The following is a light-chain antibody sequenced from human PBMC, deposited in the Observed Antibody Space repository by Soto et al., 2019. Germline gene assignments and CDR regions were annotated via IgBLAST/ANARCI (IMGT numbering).Light chain of an antibody. J-gene: IGKJ1*01. V-gene: IGKV3-20*01. CDR1: QRASRQY. Sequence: VLTQSPDTLSLSPGDRATLSCRANQRASRQYLSWYQQRPGRPPRLLIYSVSMRADGIPDRFSGSGSRSEFTLTINRLEPEDFAVYYCQDFDSPQWTFGQGTKIEN. CDR2: SVS. CDR3: QDFDSPQWT.